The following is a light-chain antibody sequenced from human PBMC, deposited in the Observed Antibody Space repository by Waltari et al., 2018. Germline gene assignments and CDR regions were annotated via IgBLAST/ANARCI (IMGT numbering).Light chain of an antibody. J-gene: IGLJ2*01. Sequence: QSALTQPASVSGSPGQSITISCTGTSSDIGGYNYVSWYQQVPGKAPKLMIYAVSNRPSGSSSRCSGSKSGSTASLTISGLQAEDEADYFCSSYIDSSTLELFGGGTSLTVL. CDR3: SSYIDSSTLEL. CDR2: AVS. CDR1: SSDIGGYNY. V-gene: IGLV2-14*03.